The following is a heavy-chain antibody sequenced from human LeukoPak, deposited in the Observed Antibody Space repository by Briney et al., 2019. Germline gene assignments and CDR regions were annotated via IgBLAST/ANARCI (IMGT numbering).Heavy chain of an antibody. CDR1: GFDFSAYE. D-gene: IGHD3-22*01. Sequence: TGGSLRLSCAASGFDFSAYEMNWVRQAPGKGLEWVSYFAGSDTTTYYADSVKGRFTISRDNAKNSLYLRMNSLRAEDTGLYYCATLGYHLDSWGQGTLVTVSS. V-gene: IGHV3-48*03. J-gene: IGHJ4*02. CDR3: ATLGYHLDS. CDR2: FAGSDTTT.